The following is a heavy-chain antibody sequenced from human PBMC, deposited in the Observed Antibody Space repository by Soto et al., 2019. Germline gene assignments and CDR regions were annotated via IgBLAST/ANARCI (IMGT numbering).Heavy chain of an antibody. CDR3: AAGPSPYCGGDCYPIDAFDI. CDR2: IVVGSGNT. Sequence: SVKVSCKASGFTFTSSAVQWVRQARGQRLEWIGWIVVGSGNTNYAQKFQERVTITRDMSTSTAYMELSSLRSEDTAVYYCAAGPSPYCGGDCYPIDAFDIWGQGTMVTVSS. CDR1: GFTFTSSA. D-gene: IGHD2-21*02. J-gene: IGHJ3*02. V-gene: IGHV1-58*01.